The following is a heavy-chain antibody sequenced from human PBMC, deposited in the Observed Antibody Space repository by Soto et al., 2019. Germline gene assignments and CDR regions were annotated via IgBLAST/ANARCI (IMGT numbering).Heavy chain of an antibody. V-gene: IGHV1-18*01. J-gene: IGHJ4*02. CDR3: ARDEGGYDILTGYYKAHHFDQ. CDR1: GYTFGHFY. Sequence: GASVKVSCKASGYTFGHFYITWVRQAPGQGLEWMGAISPHNRNTNYAEKFRGRVTMTTDTSTTTAYMELRSLRSDDTAVYYCARDEGGYDILTGYYKAHHFDQWGQGALVTAPQ. CDR2: ISPHNRNT. D-gene: IGHD3-9*01.